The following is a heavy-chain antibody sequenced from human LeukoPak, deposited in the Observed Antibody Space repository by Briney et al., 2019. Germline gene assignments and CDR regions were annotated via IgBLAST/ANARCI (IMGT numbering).Heavy chain of an antibody. D-gene: IGHD6-13*01. V-gene: IGHV4-61*02. CDR3: ARVYYSNSYDYWYFDL. CDR1: GDSISSGSYY. Sequence: SETLSLTCTVSGDSISSGSYYWSWIRQPAGKGLEWIGRIYTSGRTNYNPSLKSRVTISVDTSKNQFSLKLSSVTAADTAVYYCARVYYSNSYDYWYFDLWGRGTLVTVSS. J-gene: IGHJ2*01. CDR2: IYTSGRT.